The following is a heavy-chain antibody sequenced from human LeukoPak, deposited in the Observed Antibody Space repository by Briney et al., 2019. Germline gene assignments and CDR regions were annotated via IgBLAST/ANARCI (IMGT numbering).Heavy chain of an antibody. CDR2: INHSGST. D-gene: IGHD3-10*01. Sequence: PSETLSLTCAVYGGSFSGYYWSWIRQPPGKGLEWIGEINHSGSTNYNPSLKSRVTISVDTSKNQFSLKLSSVTAADTAVYYCARGAGPSSSRDHGSGTAAGMDVWGQGTTVTVSS. CDR1: GGSFSGYY. V-gene: IGHV4-34*01. J-gene: IGHJ6*02. CDR3: ARGAGPSSSRDHGSGTAAGMDV.